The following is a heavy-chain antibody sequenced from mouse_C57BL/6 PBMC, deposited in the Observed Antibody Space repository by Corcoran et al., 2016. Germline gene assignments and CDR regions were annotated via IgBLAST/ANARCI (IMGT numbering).Heavy chain of an antibody. CDR3: ARTDSNYHFDY. V-gene: IGHV9-3*01. CDR2: INTYSGVP. CDR1: GYTFTTYG. Sequence: QIQLVQSGPELKKPGETVKISCKASGYTFTTYGMSWVKQAPGKGLKWMGWINTYSGVPTYADDFKGRFAFSLETSASTAYLQINNLKNEDTATYFCARTDSNYHFDYWGQGTTLTVSS. D-gene: IGHD2-5*01. J-gene: IGHJ2*01.